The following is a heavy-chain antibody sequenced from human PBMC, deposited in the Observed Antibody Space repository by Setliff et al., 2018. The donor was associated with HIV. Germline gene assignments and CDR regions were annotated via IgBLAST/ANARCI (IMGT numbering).Heavy chain of an antibody. Sequence: PGGSLRLSCAASGFTFNSYEMNWVRQAPGKGLEWVSYIGNSGSPTYYADSVKGRFTIFRDNAKNSLYLQMNGLRAEDTAVYYCAGSLRGTAAGHSRGKGTTVTVSS. J-gene: IGHJ6*04. D-gene: IGHD6-13*01. V-gene: IGHV3-48*03. CDR3: AGSLRGTAAGHS. CDR2: IGNSGSPT. CDR1: GFTFNSYE.